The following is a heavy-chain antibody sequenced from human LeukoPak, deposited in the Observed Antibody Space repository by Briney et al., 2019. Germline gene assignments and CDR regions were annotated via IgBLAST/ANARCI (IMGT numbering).Heavy chain of an antibody. CDR1: GRSISSSSYY. V-gene: IGHV4-39*07. D-gene: IGHD2-2*01. Sequence: PSETLSLTCNVAGRSISSSSYYWGGIRQPPGKGLEWVGSIYYSGSTCYNPSLKSRVTISVDTSKSQFSLALSSVTSADTAVYYCARAYQLYDYWGQGTLVTVSS. CDR2: IYYSGST. CDR3: ARAYQLYDY. J-gene: IGHJ4*02.